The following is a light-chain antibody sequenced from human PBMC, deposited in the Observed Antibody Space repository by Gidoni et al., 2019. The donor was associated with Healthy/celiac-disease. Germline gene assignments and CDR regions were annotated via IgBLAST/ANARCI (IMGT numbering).Light chain of an antibody. V-gene: IGKV1-5*03. J-gene: IGKJ2*01. CDR3: QQYNSYPYT. CDR1: QSISSW. Sequence: DIQMTQSPSTLSASVGDRVTITCRASQSISSWLAWYQQKPGKAPKLLIYKASSIESGVPSRFSGSGSGTEFTLTISSLQPDDFATYYCQQYNSYPYTFGQGTKLEIK. CDR2: KAS.